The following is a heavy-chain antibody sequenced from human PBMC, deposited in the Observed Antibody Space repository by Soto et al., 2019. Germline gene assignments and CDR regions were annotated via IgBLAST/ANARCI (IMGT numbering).Heavy chain of an antibody. CDR2: IIPIFGTA. V-gene: IGHV1-69*01. CDR3: ARVEYSSGWFYYYYYGMDV. Sequence: QVQLVQSGAEVKKPGSSVKVSCKASGGTFSSYANSWVRQAPGQGLEWMGGIIPIFGTANYAQKFQGRVTITADESTSTAYMELSSLRSEDTAVYYCARVEYSSGWFYYYYYGMDVWGQGTTVTVSS. J-gene: IGHJ6*02. CDR1: GGTFSSYA. D-gene: IGHD6-19*01.